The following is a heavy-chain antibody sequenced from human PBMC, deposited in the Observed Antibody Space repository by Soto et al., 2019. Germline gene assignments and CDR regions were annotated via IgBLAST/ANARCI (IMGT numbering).Heavy chain of an antibody. V-gene: IGHV4-30-4*01. Sequence: QVQLQESGPGLVKPSQTLSLTCTVSGGSISSGDYYWSWIRQPPGKGLEWIGYIYYSGSTYYNPALKSRVTISVDTSKNQFSLKLSSVTAADTAVYYCARSTLGYCSSTSCPYGMDVWGQGTTVTVSS. D-gene: IGHD2-2*01. CDR3: ARSTLGYCSSTSCPYGMDV. J-gene: IGHJ6*02. CDR1: GGSISSGDYY. CDR2: IYYSGST.